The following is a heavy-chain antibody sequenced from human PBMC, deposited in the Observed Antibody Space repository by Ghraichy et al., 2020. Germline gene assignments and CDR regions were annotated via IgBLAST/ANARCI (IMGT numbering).Heavy chain of an antibody. J-gene: IGHJ3*02. CDR1: GFTFSSYA. CDR2: ISYDGSNK. CDR3: ASSFFKIAAAPSSI. D-gene: IGHD6-13*01. Sequence: LTCAASGFTFSSYAMHWVRQAPGKGLEWVAVISYDGSNKYYADSVKGRFTISRDNSKNTLYLQMNSLRAEDTAVYYCASSFFKIAAAPSSIWGQGTMVTVSS. V-gene: IGHV3-30*04.